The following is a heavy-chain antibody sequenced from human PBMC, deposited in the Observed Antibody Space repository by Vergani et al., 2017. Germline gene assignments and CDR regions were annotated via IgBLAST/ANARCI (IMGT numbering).Heavy chain of an antibody. D-gene: IGHD3-10*01. CDR2: INHSGST. CDR1: GGSFSGYY. CDR3: ARLDYRAGFDP. J-gene: IGHJ5*02. Sequence: QVQLQQWGAGLLKPSETLSLTCAVYGGSFSGYYWSWIRQPPGKGLEWIGEINHSGSTNYNPSLKSRVTISVDTSKNQFSLKLSSVTAADTAVDYCARLDYRAGFDPWGQGTLVTVSS. V-gene: IGHV4-34*01.